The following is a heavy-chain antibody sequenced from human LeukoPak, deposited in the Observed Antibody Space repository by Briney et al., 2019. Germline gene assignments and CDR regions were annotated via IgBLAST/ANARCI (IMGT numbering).Heavy chain of an antibody. CDR1: GFIFSSYS. V-gene: IGHV3-30*04. J-gene: IGHJ6*03. CDR2: ISHDGINK. Sequence: PGRSLRLSCAASGFIFSSYSIHWVRQAPAKGLEWVTVISHDGINKYYADSVKGRVTISRDNSNNTLYLQMTILRPDDTAVYYCARGLPCSSSSCGGWYYYNYMDVWGKGTTVTVSS. D-gene: IGHD2-2*01. CDR3: ARGLPCSSSSCGGWYYYNYMDV.